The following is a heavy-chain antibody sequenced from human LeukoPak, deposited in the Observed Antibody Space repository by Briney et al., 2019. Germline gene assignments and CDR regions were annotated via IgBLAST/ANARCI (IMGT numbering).Heavy chain of an antibody. J-gene: IGHJ4*02. Sequence: SGPTLVKPTQTLTLTCTFSGFSLSTSGVGVGWIRQPPGKALEWLALIYWDDDKRYSPSLKSRLTITKDTSKNQVVLTMTNMDPVDTATYHCAHRPEYTYYGSGSYYFDYWGQGTLVIVSS. V-gene: IGHV2-5*02. CDR2: IYWDDDK. CDR3: AHRPEYTYYGSGSYYFDY. CDR1: GFSLSTSGVG. D-gene: IGHD3-10*01.